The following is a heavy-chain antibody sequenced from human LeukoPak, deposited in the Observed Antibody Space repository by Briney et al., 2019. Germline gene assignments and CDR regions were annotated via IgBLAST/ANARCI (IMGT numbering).Heavy chain of an antibody. V-gene: IGHV3-30*02. CDR3: AKDGVRAARLWPYYFDY. Sequence: GGSLRLSCAASGFTFSSYGMHWVRQAPGKGLEWVAFIRYDGSNKYYADSVKGRFTISRDNSKNTLYLQMNSLRAEDTAVYYCAKDGVRAARLWPYYFDYWGQGTLVTVSS. J-gene: IGHJ4*02. CDR2: IRYDGSNK. D-gene: IGHD6-6*01. CDR1: GFTFSSYG.